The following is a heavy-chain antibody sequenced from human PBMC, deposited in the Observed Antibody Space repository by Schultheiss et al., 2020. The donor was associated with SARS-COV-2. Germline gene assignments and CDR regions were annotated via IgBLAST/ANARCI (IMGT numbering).Heavy chain of an antibody. CDR3: ARALGSPYTSPRFDP. V-gene: IGHV1-18*01. J-gene: IGHJ5*02. Sequence: ASVKVSCKASGYTFTSYGISWVRQAPGQGLEWMGWISAYNGGTNYAQKFQGRVTMTRDTSISTAYMELSRLRSDDTAVYYCARALGSPYTSPRFDPWGQGTLVTVSS. CDR1: GYTFTSYG. D-gene: IGHD2-2*02. CDR2: ISAYNGGT.